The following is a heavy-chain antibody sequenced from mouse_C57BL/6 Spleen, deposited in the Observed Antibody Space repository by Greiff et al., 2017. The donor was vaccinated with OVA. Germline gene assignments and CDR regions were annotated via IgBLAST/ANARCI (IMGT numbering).Heavy chain of an antibody. V-gene: IGHV5-9*01. CDR3: ARDRYDGYYRWFAY. D-gene: IGHD2-3*01. CDR1: GFTFSSYT. Sequence: EVNLVESGGGLVKPGGSLKLSCAASGFTFSSYTMSWVRQTPEKRLEWVATISGGGGNTYYPDSVKGRFTISRDNAKNTLYLQMSSLRSEDTALYYCARDRYDGYYRWFAYWGQGTLVTVS. J-gene: IGHJ3*01. CDR2: ISGGGGNT.